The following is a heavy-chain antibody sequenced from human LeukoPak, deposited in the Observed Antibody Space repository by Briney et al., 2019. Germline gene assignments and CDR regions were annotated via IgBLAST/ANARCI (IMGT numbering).Heavy chain of an antibody. V-gene: IGHV1-8*02. J-gene: IGHJ5*02. CDR2: MNPQSGDT. CDR3: ARVPRRGDQFDP. CDR1: GYTFTSYG. Sequence: ASVKVSCKASGYTFTSYGINWVRQATGQGLEWMGWMNPQSGDTDYAQKFQGRVTMTRSPSITTAYMELTSLTYEDTAVYYCARVPRRGDQFDPWGQGTLVTVSS. D-gene: IGHD3-10*01.